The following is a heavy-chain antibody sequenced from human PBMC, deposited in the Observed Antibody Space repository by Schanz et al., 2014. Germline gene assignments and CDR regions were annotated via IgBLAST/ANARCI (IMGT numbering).Heavy chain of an antibody. CDR3: ARGGGPEDVFDI. J-gene: IGHJ3*02. V-gene: IGHV1-69*09. D-gene: IGHD5-12*01. CDR1: GYTFSNDD. Sequence: QVQLVQSGAELRKPGTSVKVSCKTSGYTFSNDDINWVRQAPGQGLEWMGRIIPIHGIVNYAQRFQDRVRITADKSTSTAYMELSSLRSDDTAVYYCARGGGPEDVFDIWGQGTILTDSS. CDR2: IIPIHGIV.